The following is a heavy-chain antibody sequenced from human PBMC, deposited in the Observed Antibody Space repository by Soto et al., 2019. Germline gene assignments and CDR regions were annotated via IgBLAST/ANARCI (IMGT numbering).Heavy chain of an antibody. CDR1: GGSVSSSTYY. Sequence: SETLSLTCTVAGGSVSSSTYYWGWIRQPPGKGLEWIATFYYSGSTYHNPSLNSRVTISADTSKNQFSLKLSSVTAADTAVYYCAKHFDSGCPDYWGQGTLVTVSS. D-gene: IGHD6-19*01. CDR2: FYYSGST. V-gene: IGHV4-39*01. J-gene: IGHJ4*02. CDR3: AKHFDSGCPDY.